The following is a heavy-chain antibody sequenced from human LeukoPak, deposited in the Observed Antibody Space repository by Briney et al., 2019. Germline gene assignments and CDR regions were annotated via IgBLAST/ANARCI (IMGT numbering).Heavy chain of an antibody. V-gene: IGHV4-34*01. CDR1: GGSFSGHY. CDR3: ARAPATGGTIDY. D-gene: IGHD1-7*01. Sequence: SETLSLTCAVYGGSFSGHYWTWIRQSPGKGLEWIGEINHSGSTNYNASLKSRVTISVDTSKNRFSLRLSSVTAADTAVYYCARAPATGGTIDYWGQGTLVTVSS. CDR2: INHSGST. J-gene: IGHJ4*02.